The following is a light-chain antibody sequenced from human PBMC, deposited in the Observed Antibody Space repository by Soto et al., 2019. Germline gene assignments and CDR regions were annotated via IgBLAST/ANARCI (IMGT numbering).Light chain of an antibody. J-gene: IGLJ3*02. CDR2: EVN. CDR1: SSDIGGYNL. CDR3: SSYAGSNIVM. V-gene: IGLV2-8*01. Sequence: QSALTQPPSASGSPGQSITISCTGTSSDIGGYNLVSWYQQHPGQAPKLMLYEVNKRPSGVPGRFSGSKSGNTASLTVSGLQPEDEADYYCSSYAGSNIVMFGGGTKVTVL.